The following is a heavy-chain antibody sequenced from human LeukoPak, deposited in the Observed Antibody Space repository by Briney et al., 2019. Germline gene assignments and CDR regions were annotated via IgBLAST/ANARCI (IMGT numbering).Heavy chain of an antibody. V-gene: IGHV1-8*02. Sequence: GASVKVSCKXSGYTFTDYDINWVRQATGQGLEWMGWMNPNSDNTGYTQKFQGRVTITRNTSINTAYMELSSMRSEDTAVYYCARRSGWASFDYCGQGTLVTVSS. D-gene: IGHD6-19*01. CDR1: GYTFTDYD. CDR2: MNPNSDNT. CDR3: ARRSGWASFDY. J-gene: IGHJ4*02.